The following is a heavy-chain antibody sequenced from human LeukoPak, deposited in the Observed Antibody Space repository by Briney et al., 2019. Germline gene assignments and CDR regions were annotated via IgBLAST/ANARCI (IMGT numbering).Heavy chain of an antibody. CDR1: GYTFTSYY. Sequence: ASVKVSCKASGYTFTSYYMHWVRQAPGQGLEWMGIINPSGGSTSYAQKFQGRVTMTRDMSTSTVYMELSSLRAEDTAVYYCARGGSSTWYDTDWFAPWGQGTLVTVSS. J-gene: IGHJ5*02. CDR3: ARGGSSTWYDTDWFAP. CDR2: INPSGGST. V-gene: IGHV1-46*01. D-gene: IGHD6-13*01.